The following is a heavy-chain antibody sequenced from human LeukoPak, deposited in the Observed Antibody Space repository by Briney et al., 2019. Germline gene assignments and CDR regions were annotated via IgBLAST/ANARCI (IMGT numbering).Heavy chain of an antibody. V-gene: IGHV3-30*04. CDR2: ISADGSDT. J-gene: IGHJ4*02. Sequence: GGSLRLSCAATGFTYSDYALHWVRQAPGKGLEWVAAISADGSDTYYADSVKGRFTISRDNSKNTLYLQMSSLRAEDTAVYFCARDPGETSSPRFDYWGQGALVTVSS. D-gene: IGHD2-21*01. CDR3: ARDPGETSSPRFDY. CDR1: GFTYSDYA.